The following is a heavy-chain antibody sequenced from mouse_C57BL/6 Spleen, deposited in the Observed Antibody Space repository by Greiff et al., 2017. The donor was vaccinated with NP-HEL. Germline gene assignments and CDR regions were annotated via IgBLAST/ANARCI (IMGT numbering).Heavy chain of an antibody. CDR1: GFTFSSYT. J-gene: IGHJ3*01. CDR3: ARDYGSSYGFAY. CDR2: ISGGGGNT. D-gene: IGHD1-1*01. Sequence: EVQLVESGGGLVKPGGSLKLSCAASGFTFSSYTMSWVRQTPEKRLEWVATISGGGGNTYYPDSVKGRFTISRDNAKNTLYLQMSSLRSEDTALYYCARDYGSSYGFAYWGQGTLVTVSA. V-gene: IGHV5-9*01.